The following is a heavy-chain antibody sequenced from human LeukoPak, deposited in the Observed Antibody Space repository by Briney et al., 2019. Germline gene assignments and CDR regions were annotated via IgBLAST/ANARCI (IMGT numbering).Heavy chain of an antibody. CDR1: GGSISSYY. J-gene: IGHJ6*02. Sequence: SETLSLTCTVSGGSISSYYWSWIRQPAGKGLEWIGRIYTSGSTYYNPSLKSRVTISVDTSKNQFSLKLSSVTAADTAVYYCARHTCSSTSCYRAYYYYGMDVWGQGTTVTVSS. CDR2: IYTSGST. D-gene: IGHD2-2*02. V-gene: IGHV4-4*07. CDR3: ARHTCSSTSCYRAYYYYGMDV.